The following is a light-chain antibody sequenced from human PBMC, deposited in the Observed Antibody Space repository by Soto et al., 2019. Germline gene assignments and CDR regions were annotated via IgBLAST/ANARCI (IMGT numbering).Light chain of an antibody. Sequence: DIQLTQPPSTLPASVGDRVTITCRASQSISSWLAWYQQKPGKAPKLLIYKASSLESGVPSRFSGSGSGTEFTLTISSLQPEDFATYFCLQYNTYPFTFGQGTRLEIK. CDR3: LQYNTYPFT. CDR2: KAS. J-gene: IGKJ5*01. V-gene: IGKV1-5*03. CDR1: QSISSW.